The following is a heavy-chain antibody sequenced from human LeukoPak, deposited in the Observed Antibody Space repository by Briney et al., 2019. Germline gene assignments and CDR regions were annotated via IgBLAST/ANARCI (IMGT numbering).Heavy chain of an antibody. J-gene: IGHJ6*02. CDR3: ARAPRRVDSSGWNNYYYYYGMDV. CDR1: GYTFTGYY. D-gene: IGHD6-19*01. V-gene: IGHV1-2*02. Sequence: GASVKVSCKASGYTFTGYYMHWVRQAPGQGLEWMGWINPNSGGTNYAQKFQGRVTMTRDTSISTAYMELSRLRSDDTAVYYCARAPRRVDSSGWNNYYYYYGMDVWGQGTTVTVSS. CDR2: INPNSGGT.